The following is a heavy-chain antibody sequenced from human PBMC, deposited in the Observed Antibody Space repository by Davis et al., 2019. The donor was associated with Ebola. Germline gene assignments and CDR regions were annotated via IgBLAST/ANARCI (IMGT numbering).Heavy chain of an antibody. V-gene: IGHV1-8*01. J-gene: IGHJ4*02. CDR1: GYIFSNYD. Sequence: ASVKFSCNASGYIFSNYDINWVRQASGQGLEWMGWMNPYSGNTGYVEKFKGRVTMTRNPSTSTAYMELSSLRTDDAAVYYCARGYSPKCRGGDCVNDFWGQGTLVTVSS. D-gene: IGHD2-21*02. CDR2: MNPYSGNT. CDR3: ARGYSPKCRGGDCVNDF.